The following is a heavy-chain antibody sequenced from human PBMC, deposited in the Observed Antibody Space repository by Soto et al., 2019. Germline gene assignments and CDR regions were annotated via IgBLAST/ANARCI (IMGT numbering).Heavy chain of an antibody. D-gene: IGHD2-21*02. CDR2: INHSGST. CDR3: ARGIFYCGGDCYSNSVAPFDY. V-gene: IGHV4-34*01. CDR1: GGSLSGYY. Sequence: LSLTCAVYGGSLSGYYWSWIRQPPGKGLEWIGEINHSGSTNYNPSLKSRVTISVDTSKNQFSLKLSSVTAADTAVYYCARGIFYCGGDCYSNSVAPFDYWGQGTLVTVSS. J-gene: IGHJ4*02.